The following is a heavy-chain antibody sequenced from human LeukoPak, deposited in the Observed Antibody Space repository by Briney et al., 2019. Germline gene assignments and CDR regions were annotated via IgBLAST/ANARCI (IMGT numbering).Heavy chain of an antibody. CDR2: INHSGST. CDR1: GGSISSGSYY. J-gene: IGHJ3*02. CDR3: ARQDSKDAFDI. D-gene: IGHD6-13*01. V-gene: IGHV4-61*09. Sequence: PSLTLSLTCTVSGGSISSGSYYWSWIRQPAVKGLEWIGEINHSGSTNYNPSLKSRVTISVDTSKNQFSLKLSSVTAADTAVYYCARQDSKDAFDIWGQGTMVTVSS.